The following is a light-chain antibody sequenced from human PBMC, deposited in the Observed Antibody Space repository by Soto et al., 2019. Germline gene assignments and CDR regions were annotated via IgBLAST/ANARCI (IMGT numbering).Light chain of an antibody. CDR3: SSYTSSSTVI. CDR1: SSDVGGYNY. J-gene: IGLJ2*01. Sequence: ALTQPASVSGSPGQSITISCTGTSSDVGGYNYVSWYQQHPGKAPKLMIYDVSNRPSGVSNRFSGSKSGNTASLTISRLQAEDEADFYCSSYTSSSTVIFGGGTKLTVL. V-gene: IGLV2-14*01. CDR2: DVS.